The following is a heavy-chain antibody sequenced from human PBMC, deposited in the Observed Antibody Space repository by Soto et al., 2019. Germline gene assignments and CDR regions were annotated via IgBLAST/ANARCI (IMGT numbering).Heavy chain of an antibody. Sequence: QVQLVESGGGVVQPGRSLRLSCAATGFIFSSYGIHWVRQAPGKGLEWVAVISYDGRNKYYADSVKGRFTISRDNSKNTVNLQMNSLRAEDTDVYYCAKDGKGSIDYWGQGTLVTVSS. D-gene: IGHD3-10*01. CDR3: AKDGKGSIDY. CDR2: ISYDGRNK. V-gene: IGHV3-30*18. J-gene: IGHJ4*02. CDR1: GFIFSSYG.